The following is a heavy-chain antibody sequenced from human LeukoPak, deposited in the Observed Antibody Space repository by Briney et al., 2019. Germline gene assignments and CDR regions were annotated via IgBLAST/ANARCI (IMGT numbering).Heavy chain of an antibody. CDR2: ISYDGSNK. CDR1: GFTFSSYA. CDR3: ARGPLGPAAGPFDY. J-gene: IGHJ4*02. D-gene: IGHD6-13*01. V-gene: IGHV3-30-3*01. Sequence: PGRSLRLSCAASGFTFSSYAMHWVRQAPGKGLEWVAVISYDGSNKYYADSVKGRFTISRDNSKNMLYLQMNSLRAEDTAVYYCARGPLGPAAGPFDYWGQGTLVTVSS.